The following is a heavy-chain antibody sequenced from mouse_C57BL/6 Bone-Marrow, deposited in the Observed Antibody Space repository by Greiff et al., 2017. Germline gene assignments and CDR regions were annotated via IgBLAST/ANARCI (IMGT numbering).Heavy chain of an antibody. J-gene: IGHJ3*01. Sequence: VKLQESGAELARPGASVKLSCKASGYTFTSYGISWVKQRTGQGLEWIGEIYPRSGNTYYNEKFKGKATLTADKSSSTAYMELRSLTSEDSAVYFCAREGGYDGAWFAYWGQGTLVTVSA. V-gene: IGHV1-81*01. CDR1: GYTFTSYG. D-gene: IGHD2-2*01. CDR3: AREGGYDGAWFAY. CDR2: IYPRSGNT.